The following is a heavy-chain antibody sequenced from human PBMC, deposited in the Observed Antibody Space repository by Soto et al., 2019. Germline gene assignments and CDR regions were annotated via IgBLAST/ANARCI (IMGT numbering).Heavy chain of an antibody. J-gene: IGHJ4*02. Sequence: QVQLVQSGAEVKKPGASVKVSCKASGYTFTSYDINWVRQATGQGLEWMGWMNPNSGNTGYAQKFQGRFTMIRNTSISTAYMELSSLRSVDTAVYYCAVLSSIAARRSDYWGQGPLVTVSS. CDR3: AVLSSIAARRSDY. V-gene: IGHV1-8*01. CDR1: GYTFTSYD. D-gene: IGHD6-6*01. CDR2: MNPNSGNT.